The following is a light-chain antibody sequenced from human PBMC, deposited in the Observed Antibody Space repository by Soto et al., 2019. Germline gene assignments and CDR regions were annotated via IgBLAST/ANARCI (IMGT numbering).Light chain of an antibody. CDR3: QQYNNWPTWT. J-gene: IGKJ1*01. CDR2: GAS. V-gene: IGKV3-15*01. Sequence: EIVLTQSPGTLSLSPGERATLSCRASQSVRSNLAWYQQKPGQAPRLLIYGASTRATGIPARFSGSGSGTEFTLTISSLQSEDFAVYYCQQYNNWPTWTFGQGTKVDIK. CDR1: QSVRSN.